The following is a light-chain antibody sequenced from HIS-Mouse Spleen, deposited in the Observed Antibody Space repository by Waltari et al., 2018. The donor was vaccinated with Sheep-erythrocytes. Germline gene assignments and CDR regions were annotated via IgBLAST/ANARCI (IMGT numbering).Light chain of an antibody. CDR2: AAS. CDR3: QQSYSTPPLT. V-gene: IGKV1-39*01. Sequence: DIQMTQSPTSLSASVGNRVTITCRASQSISSYLTWYQQKPGKAPKLLIYAASSLQSGVPSRFSGSGSGTDFTLTISSLQPEDFATYYCQQSYSTPPLTFGGGTKVEIK. CDR1: QSISSY. J-gene: IGKJ4*01.